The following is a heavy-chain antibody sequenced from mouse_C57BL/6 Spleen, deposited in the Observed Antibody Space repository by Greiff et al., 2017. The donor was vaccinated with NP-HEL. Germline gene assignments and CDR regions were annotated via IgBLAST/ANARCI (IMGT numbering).Heavy chain of an antibody. Sequence: VQLQQSGAELVRPGASVKLSCKASGYTFTDYYINWVKQRPGQGLEWIARIYPGSGNTYYNEKFKGKATLTAEKSSSTAYMQLSSLTSEDSAVYCCARGGLRQKMDYWGQGTSVTVSS. V-gene: IGHV1-76*01. D-gene: IGHD2-2*01. CDR3: ARGGLRQKMDY. CDR2: IYPGSGNT. J-gene: IGHJ4*01. CDR1: GYTFTDYY.